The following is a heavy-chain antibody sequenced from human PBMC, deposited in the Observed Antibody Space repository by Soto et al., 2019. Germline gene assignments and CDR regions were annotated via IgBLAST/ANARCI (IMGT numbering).Heavy chain of an antibody. J-gene: IGHJ6*03. V-gene: IGHV4-59*01. CDR1: RGSMCISV. CDR3: ARDLYAARGNYYYYYYMDV. Sequence: PSCSLSLGSTACRGSMCISVWGLTLKHQGKGLEWIGYIYYSGSTNYNPSLKSRVTISVDTSKNQFSLKLSSVTAADTAVYYCARDLYAARGNYYYYYYMDVWGKGTTVTVSS. D-gene: IGHD6-6*01. CDR2: IYYSGST.